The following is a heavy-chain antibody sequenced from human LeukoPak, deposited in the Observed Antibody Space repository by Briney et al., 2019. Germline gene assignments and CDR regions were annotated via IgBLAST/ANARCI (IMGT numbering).Heavy chain of an antibody. CDR3: AREFRYSKGDPFDY. J-gene: IGHJ4*02. CDR2: INTDGSST. CDR1: GFTFSSYW. Sequence: PGGSLRLSCAASGFTFSSYWMHWVRQAPGKGLVWVSRINTDGSSTSYADSVKGRFTISRDNAKNTLYLQMNSLRAEDTAVYYCAREFRYSKGDPFDYWGQGTLVTVSS. D-gene: IGHD2-21*01. V-gene: IGHV3-74*01.